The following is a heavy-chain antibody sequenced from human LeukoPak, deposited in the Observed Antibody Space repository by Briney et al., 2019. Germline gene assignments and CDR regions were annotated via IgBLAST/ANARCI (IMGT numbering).Heavy chain of an antibody. D-gene: IGHD1-26*01. CDR3: ARDPYSGSFRPLY. CDR1: GGTFRSFA. CDR2: IIPLFGTA. J-gene: IGHJ4*02. Sequence: GASVKVSCKASGGTFRSFAISWVRQAPGQGLEWMGGIIPLFGTAHYAQKFQGRVTITADESTSTAYMELSSLRSEDTAVYYCARDPYSGSFRPLYWGQGTLVTVSS. V-gene: IGHV1-69*13.